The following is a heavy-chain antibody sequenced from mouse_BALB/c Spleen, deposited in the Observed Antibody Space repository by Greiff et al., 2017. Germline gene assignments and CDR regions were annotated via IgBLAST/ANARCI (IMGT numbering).Heavy chain of an antibody. J-gene: IGHJ3*01. CDR2: INPYNDYT. CDR1: GYTFTNHH. CDR3: VVNDWFAY. D-gene: IGHD2-13*01. V-gene: IGHV1S45*01. Sequence: VQLKESGAELVRPGASVKISCKAFGYTFTNHHINWVKQRPGQGLDWIGYINPYNDYTSYNQKFKGKATLTADKSSSTAYMQLSSLASEDSAVYYCVVNDWFAYWGQGTLVTVSA.